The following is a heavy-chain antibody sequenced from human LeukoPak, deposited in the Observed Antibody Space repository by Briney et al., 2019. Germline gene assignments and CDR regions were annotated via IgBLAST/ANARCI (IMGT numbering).Heavy chain of an antibody. CDR2: IYYSGST. J-gene: IGHJ4*02. V-gene: IGHV4-61*01. CDR1: GGSISSSSYF. D-gene: IGHD3-22*01. CDR3: ARESYSDSSTYYDN. Sequence: PSETLSLTCTVSGGSISSSSYFWGWIRQPPGKGLEWIGYIYYSGSTNYNPSLKSRVTISVDTSKNQFSLKLSSVTAADTAVYYCARESYSDSSTYYDNWGQGTLVTVSS.